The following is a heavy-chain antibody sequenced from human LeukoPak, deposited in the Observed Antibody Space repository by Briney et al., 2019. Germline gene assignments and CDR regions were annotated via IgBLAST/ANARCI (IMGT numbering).Heavy chain of an antibody. CDR2: ISGSGDRT. V-gene: IGHV3-23*01. CDR1: GFTFRGYA. CDR3: AKDGTTTITFDY. Sequence: AGGSLRLSCAGSGFTFRGYAMSWVRQAPGKGLEWVSAISGSGDRTDYADSVKGRVTISRDNSKNTLYLQMNSLRAEDTAVYYCAKDGTTTITFDYWGQGTLVTVSS. D-gene: IGHD1-1*01. J-gene: IGHJ4*02.